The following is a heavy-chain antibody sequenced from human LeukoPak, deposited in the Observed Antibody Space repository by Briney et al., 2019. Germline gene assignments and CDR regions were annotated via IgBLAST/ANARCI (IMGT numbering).Heavy chain of an antibody. CDR2: IYYSGST. D-gene: IGHD1-26*01. V-gene: IGHV4-39*07. CDR1: GGSVSSGSYY. CDR3: ARDGRFPPEVLPRYFDY. J-gene: IGHJ4*02. Sequence: PSETLSVTCTVSGGSVSSGSYYWGWIRQPPGKGLEWIGNIYYSGSTYYNPSLKRRVNISVETPKHQFSLKLSSVTAADTAVYYCARDGRFPPEVLPRYFDYWGQGTLVTVSS.